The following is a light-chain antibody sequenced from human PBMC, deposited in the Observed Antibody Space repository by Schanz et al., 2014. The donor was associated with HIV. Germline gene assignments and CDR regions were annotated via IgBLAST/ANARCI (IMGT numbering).Light chain of an antibody. CDR2: RNN. J-gene: IGLJ3*02. Sequence: QSVLTQPPSASGTPGQRVTISCSGSSSNIGSNYVYWYQQLPGTAPKLLIYRNNQRPSGVPDRFSGSKSGTSASLAISGLQDEDEADYYCGTWDDSLNGWVFGGGTKLTVL. V-gene: IGLV1-47*01. CDR3: GTWDDSLNGWV. CDR1: SSNIGSNY.